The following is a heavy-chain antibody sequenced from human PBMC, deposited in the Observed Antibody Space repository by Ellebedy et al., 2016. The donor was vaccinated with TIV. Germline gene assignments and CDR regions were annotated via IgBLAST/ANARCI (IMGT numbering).Heavy chain of an antibody. CDR3: ARKWFGGIRGNDAFDI. D-gene: IGHD3-10*01. CDR1: GYTFTSYA. V-gene: IGHV1-3*01. J-gene: IGHJ3*02. CDR2: INAGNGNT. Sequence: ASVKVSCXASGYTFTSYAMHWVRQAPGQRLEWMGWINAGNGNTKYSQKFQGRVTITRDTSASTAYMELSSLRSEDTAVYYCARKWFGGIRGNDAFDIWGQGTMVTVSS.